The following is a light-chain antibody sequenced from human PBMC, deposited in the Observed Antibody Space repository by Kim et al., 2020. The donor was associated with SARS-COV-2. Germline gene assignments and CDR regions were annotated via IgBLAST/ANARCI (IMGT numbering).Light chain of an antibody. CDR3: QQSYNTPYS. J-gene: IGKJ2*03. Sequence: DIQMTQSPSSLSASVGDRVTITCRASQTISSYLNWYQQKPGKAPKLLISAASSLQSGVPSRFSGSGSGTDFTLTISSLQPEDSATYYCQQSYNTPYSFGQGTKLEI. V-gene: IGKV1-39*01. CDR2: AAS. CDR1: QTISSY.